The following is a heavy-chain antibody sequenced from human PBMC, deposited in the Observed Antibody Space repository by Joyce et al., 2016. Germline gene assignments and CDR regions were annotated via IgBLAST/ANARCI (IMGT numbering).Heavy chain of an antibody. Sequence: QVTLKESGPTLVKPTQTLTLTCTFSGFPLSTSGVGVGWIRQPPGKALEWLALIYWDDDKRYSSSLKSRLTITKDTSKNQVVLTMTNMDPVDTATYYCAHAPAPDRYHGMDVWGQGTTVTVSS. V-gene: IGHV2-5*02. CDR3: AHAPAPDRYHGMDV. J-gene: IGHJ6*02. D-gene: IGHD3-9*01. CDR1: GFPLSTSGVG. CDR2: IYWDDDK.